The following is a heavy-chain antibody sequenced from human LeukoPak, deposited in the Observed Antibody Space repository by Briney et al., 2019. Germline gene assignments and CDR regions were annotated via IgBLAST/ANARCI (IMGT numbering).Heavy chain of an antibody. J-gene: IGHJ4*02. CDR3: ARGGDRSFDY. CDR2: FDNSGST. Sequence: SETLSLTCTVSGGSIISYYWSWIRQPPGKGLEWIGSFDNSGSTYYNPSLKSRVTISVDKAKNQFSLNLNSVTAADTAVYYCARGGDRSFDYWGQGTLVTVSS. D-gene: IGHD3-10*01. V-gene: IGHV4-59*12. CDR1: GGSIISYY.